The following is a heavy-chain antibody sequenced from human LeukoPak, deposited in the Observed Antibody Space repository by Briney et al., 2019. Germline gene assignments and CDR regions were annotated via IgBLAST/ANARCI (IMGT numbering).Heavy chain of an antibody. V-gene: IGHV1-8*02. J-gene: IGHJ6*03. Sequence: GASVKVSCKASGYTFTSYDINWVRQATGQGLEWMGWMNPNSGNTGYAQKFQGRVTMTTDTSTSTAYMELRSLRSDDTAVYYCARGAFFGVVSIYYYMDVWGKGTTVTVSS. CDR2: MNPNSGNT. CDR3: ARGAFFGVVSIYYYMDV. D-gene: IGHD3-3*01. CDR1: GYTFTSYD.